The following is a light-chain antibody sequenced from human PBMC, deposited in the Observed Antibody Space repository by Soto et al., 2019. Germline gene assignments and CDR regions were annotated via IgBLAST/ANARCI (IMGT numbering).Light chain of an antibody. CDR2: GAS. CDR1: QTVGTS. V-gene: IGKV3-15*01. J-gene: IGKJ4*01. CDR3: QQHNAWPLT. Sequence: EIVLTQSPAPLSVSLGERDTLSCRASQTVGTSLVWYQQKPGQAPSLLIYGASTRAAGIPARFSGSGSGTDFTLTISSLQSEDFAVYYCQQHNAWPLTFGGGTEVEIK.